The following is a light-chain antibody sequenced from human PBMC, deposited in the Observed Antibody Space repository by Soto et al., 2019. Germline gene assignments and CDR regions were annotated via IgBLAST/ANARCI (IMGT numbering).Light chain of an antibody. CDR1: SSDVGSYNL. CDR3: CSYAGGGSYV. J-gene: IGLJ1*01. Sequence: QSVLTQPASVSGSPGQSITISCTGSSSDVGSYNLVSWYQQHPGKAPKLMIYEGSKRPSGVSNRFSGSKSGNTASLTISGLQAEDEAAYYCCSYAGGGSYVFGPGTKVTVL. CDR2: EGS. V-gene: IGLV2-23*01.